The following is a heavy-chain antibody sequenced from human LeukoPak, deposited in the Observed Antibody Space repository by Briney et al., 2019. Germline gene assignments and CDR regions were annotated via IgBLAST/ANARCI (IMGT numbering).Heavy chain of an antibody. Sequence: PGGSLRLPCAASGFTFSSYAMHWVRQAPGKGLEWVAVISYDGSNKYYADSVKGRFTISRDNSKNTLYLQMNSLRAEDTAVYYCARAHVEGYSSGPSDYWGQGTLVTVSS. CDR2: ISYDGSNK. J-gene: IGHJ4*02. CDR3: ARAHVEGYSSGPSDY. V-gene: IGHV3-30*01. D-gene: IGHD6-19*01. CDR1: GFTFSSYA.